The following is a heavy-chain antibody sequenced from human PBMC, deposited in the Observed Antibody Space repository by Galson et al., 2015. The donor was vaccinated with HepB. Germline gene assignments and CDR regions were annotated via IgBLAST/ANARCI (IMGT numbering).Heavy chain of an antibody. CDR2: ITDSGDNT. V-gene: IGHV3-23*01. Sequence: SLRLSCAASGFTFSSYAMTWVRQAPGKGLEWVSVITDSGDNTYDADSVKGRFTISRDNSKNTLYLQMNSLRAEDTAVYYCADLVRGRNGGYFRHWGQGTLVTVSS. D-gene: IGHD3-10*01. CDR1: GFTFSSYA. J-gene: IGHJ1*01. CDR3: ADLVRGRNGGYFRH.